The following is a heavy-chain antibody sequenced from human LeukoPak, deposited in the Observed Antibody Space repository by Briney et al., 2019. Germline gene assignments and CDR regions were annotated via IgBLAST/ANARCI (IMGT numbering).Heavy chain of an antibody. D-gene: IGHD2-2*01. CDR2: ISAYNGNT. Sequence: ASVKVSCKASGYTFTRYGISWVRQAPGQGLEWMGWISAYNGNTNYAQKLQGRVTMTTDTSTSTAYMELSSLRSDDTAVYYFARDSCTSTSCYFDYWGQGTLVTVSS. V-gene: IGHV1-18*01. CDR1: GYTFTRYG. CDR3: ARDSCTSTSCYFDY. J-gene: IGHJ4*02.